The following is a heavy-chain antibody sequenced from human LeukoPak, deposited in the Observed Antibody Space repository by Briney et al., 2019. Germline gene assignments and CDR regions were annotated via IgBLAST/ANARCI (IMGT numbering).Heavy chain of an antibody. D-gene: IGHD2-2*02. Sequence: SETLSLTCTVSGGSISSYYWSWIRQPPGKGLEWIGYIYYSGSTNYNPSLKSRVTISVDTSKHQFSLKLNSVTAADTAVYYGARALVLYFDYWGQGTLVTVSS. CDR2: IYYSGST. V-gene: IGHV4-59*01. CDR3: ARALVLYFDY. J-gene: IGHJ4*02. CDR1: GGSISSYY.